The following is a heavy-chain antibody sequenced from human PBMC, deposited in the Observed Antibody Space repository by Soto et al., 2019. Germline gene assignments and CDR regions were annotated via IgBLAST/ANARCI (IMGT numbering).Heavy chain of an antibody. D-gene: IGHD2-15*01. CDR2: ISSSGSTI. CDR3: ARARGYDTYDFDI. V-gene: IGHV3-11*01. CDR1: AFPFRDYN. J-gene: IGHJ3*02. Sequence: GGSLSLSCSASAFPFRDYNRSWIRQAPGKGMEWVSYISSSGSTIYYADSVKGRFSISRDNAKNSLYLQMNSLRDEDTAVYYCARARGYDTYDFDIWGQGTMVNVSS.